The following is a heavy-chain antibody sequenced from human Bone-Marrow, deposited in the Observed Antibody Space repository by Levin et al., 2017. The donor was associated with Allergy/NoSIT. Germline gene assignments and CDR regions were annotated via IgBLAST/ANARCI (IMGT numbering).Heavy chain of an antibody. V-gene: IGHV3-74*01. D-gene: IGHD3-3*01. CDR2: TNEDGSIT. CDR3: AGDLSGRKDH. J-gene: IGHJ4*02. Sequence: GGSLRLSCATSGFTFSRWWMHWVRQVPGKGLVWVSRTNEDGSITDYADFAKGRFTISRDNGKNILYLQLHSLRVEDTAVYYCAGDLSGRKDHWGPGTLVTVSS. CDR1: GFTFSRWW.